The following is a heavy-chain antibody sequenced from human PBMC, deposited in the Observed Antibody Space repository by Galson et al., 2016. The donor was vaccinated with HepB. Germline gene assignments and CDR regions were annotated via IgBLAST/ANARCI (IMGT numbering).Heavy chain of an antibody. D-gene: IGHD4/OR15-4a*01. Sequence: SLRLSCAASGFTFSNYGMHWVRQAPGKGLEWGAVIWYDESNEYYADSVKGRFTISRDNSKNTLYLQMNSLRAEDTAVYYCARIDGGAYFFDYWGQGTLVTVSS. V-gene: IGHV3-33*01. CDR2: IWYDESNE. CDR3: ARIDGGAYFFDY. CDR1: GFTFSNYG. J-gene: IGHJ4*02.